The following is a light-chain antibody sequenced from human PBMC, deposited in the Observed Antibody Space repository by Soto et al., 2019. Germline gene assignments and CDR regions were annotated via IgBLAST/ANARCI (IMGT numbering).Light chain of an antibody. CDR2: DAS. V-gene: IGKV3-11*01. CDR1: QSVSSY. J-gene: IGKJ2*01. Sequence: EIVLTQSPATRSLSPGERATLSCRASQSVSSYLAWYQQKPGQAPRLLIYDASNWATGIPARFSGSGSGTDFTLTISSLEPEDFAVYYCQQRSNWPYTFGQGTKVDIK. CDR3: QQRSNWPYT.